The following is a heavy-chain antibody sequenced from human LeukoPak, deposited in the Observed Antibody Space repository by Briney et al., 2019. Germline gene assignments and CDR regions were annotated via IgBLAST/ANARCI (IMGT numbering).Heavy chain of an antibody. CDR1: GGTFSSYA. Sequence: GASVKVSCKASGGTFSSYAISWVRQAPGQGLEWMGRIIPILDIANYAQKFQGRVTITADKSTSTAYMELSSLRAEDTAVYYCARCSITIFGLLDYWGQGPLSPSPQ. V-gene: IGHV1-69*04. J-gene: IGHJ4*02. D-gene: IGHD3-10*02. CDR3: ARCSITIFGLLDY. CDR2: IIPILDIA.